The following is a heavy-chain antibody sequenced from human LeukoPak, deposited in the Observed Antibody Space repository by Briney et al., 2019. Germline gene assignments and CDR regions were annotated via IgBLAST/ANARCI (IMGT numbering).Heavy chain of an antibody. CDR2: IIPIFGTA. J-gene: IGHJ6*02. D-gene: IGHD3-3*01. Sequence: GASVKVSCKASGGTFSSYAISWVRQAPGQGLEWMGGIIPIFGTANYAQKFQGRVTITADESTSTAYMELSSLRSEDTAVYYCARDEMHFGVVTNGMDVWGQGTTVTVSS. CDR3: ARDEMHFGVVTNGMDV. V-gene: IGHV1-69*13. CDR1: GGTFSSYA.